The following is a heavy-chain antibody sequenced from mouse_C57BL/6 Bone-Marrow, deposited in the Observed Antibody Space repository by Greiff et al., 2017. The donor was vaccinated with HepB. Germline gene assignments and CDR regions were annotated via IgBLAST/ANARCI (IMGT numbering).Heavy chain of an antibody. D-gene: IGHD1-1*01. CDR2: IYPRSGNT. J-gene: IGHJ2*01. Sequence: VQLQQSGAELARPGASVKLSCKASGYTFTSYGISWVKQRPGQGLEWIGEIYPRSGNTYYNEKFKGKATLTADKSSSTAYMELRSLTSEDSAVYFCARWGYGYYFDYGGRGTTLTVSS. CDR3: ARWGYGYYFDY. CDR1: GYTFTSYG. V-gene: IGHV1-81*01.